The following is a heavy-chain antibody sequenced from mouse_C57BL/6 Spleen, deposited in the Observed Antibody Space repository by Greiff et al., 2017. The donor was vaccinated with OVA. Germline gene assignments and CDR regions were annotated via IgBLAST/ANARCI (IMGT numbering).Heavy chain of an antibody. D-gene: IGHD4-1*01. CDR2: IDPSDSYT. J-gene: IGHJ4*01. CDR1: GYTFTSYW. V-gene: IGHV1-50*01. CDR3: ARSGKGDY. Sequence: QVQLQQPGAELVKPGASVKLSCKASGYTFTSYWMQWVKQRPGQGLEWIGEIDPSDSYTNYNQKFKGKATLTVDTSSSTAYMQLSSLTSEDSAVYDCARSGKGDYWGKGTSVTVSS.